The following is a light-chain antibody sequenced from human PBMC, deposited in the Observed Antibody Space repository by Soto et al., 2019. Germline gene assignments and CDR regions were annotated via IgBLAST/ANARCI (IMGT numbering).Light chain of an antibody. J-gene: IGLJ1*01. Sequence: QPVLTQPPSASGTPGQRVTISCSGSSSNIGSNTVNWYQQLPGTAPKLLIYSNNQRPSGVPDRFSGSKSGTSASLAISGLQCEDEADYYCAAWDDSLNGRYVFGTGTKVTVL. CDR2: SNN. CDR3: AAWDDSLNGRYV. V-gene: IGLV1-44*01. CDR1: SSNIGSNT.